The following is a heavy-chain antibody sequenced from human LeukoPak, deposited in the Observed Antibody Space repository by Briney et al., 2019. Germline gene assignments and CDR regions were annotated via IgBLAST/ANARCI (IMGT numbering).Heavy chain of an antibody. D-gene: IGHD6-13*01. CDR2: IKQDETEK. J-gene: IGHJ6*02. CDR1: GFTFSNFW. V-gene: IGHV3-7*03. CDR3: AKDSTSSSWFDYYYYGMDV. Sequence: GSLRLSCTASGFTFSNFWMGWVRQAPGKGLEWVANIKQDETEKFYLGSVKGRFTISRDNAKNSLYLQMNSLRAEDTAVYYCAKDSTSSSWFDYYYYGMDVWGQGTTVTVSS.